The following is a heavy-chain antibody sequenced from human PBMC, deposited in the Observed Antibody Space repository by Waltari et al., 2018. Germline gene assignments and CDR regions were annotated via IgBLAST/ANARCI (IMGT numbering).Heavy chain of an antibody. J-gene: IGHJ5*02. CDR3: TRSPGFGP. Sequence: EVQLVESGGGLVQPGGSLKLSFAASGFIFSGSPIHWVRQASGKGLEWVGRIGNQGNTYATVYTESVKGRFTISRDDSKNTAYLQMNSLKIEDTAFYYCTRSPGFGPWGQGTLVTVSS. CDR1: GFIFSGSP. CDR2: IGNQGNTYAT. V-gene: IGHV3-73*02.